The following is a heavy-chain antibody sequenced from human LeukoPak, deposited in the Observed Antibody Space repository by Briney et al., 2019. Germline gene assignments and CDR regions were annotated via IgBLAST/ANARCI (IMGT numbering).Heavy chain of an antibody. CDR3: ARRVPGGAQMDV. J-gene: IGHJ6*04. Sequence: SQTLSLTCAISGDSVSSNRTTWNWIRQSPSRGLEWLGRTYYRSKWYNDYAASVKSRITINPDTSKNQFSLQLNSVTPEDTAMYYCARRVPGGAQMDVWGKGTTVTVST. D-gene: IGHD3-16*01. CDR1: GDSVSSNRTT. CDR2: TYYRSKWYN. V-gene: IGHV6-1*01.